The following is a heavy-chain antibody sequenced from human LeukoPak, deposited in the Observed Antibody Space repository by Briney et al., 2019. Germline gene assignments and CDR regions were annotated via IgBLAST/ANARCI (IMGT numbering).Heavy chain of an antibody. V-gene: IGHV3-20*04. D-gene: IGHD1-26*01. CDR1: GFTFDDYG. CDR2: INWNGGST. CDR3: ARERSGSGSYHLDY. J-gene: IGHJ4*02. Sequence: RPGGSLRLSCAASGFTFDDYGMSWVRQAPGKGLEWVSGINWNGGSTGHADSVKGRFTISRDNAKNSLYLQMNSLRAEDTALYYCARERSGSGSYHLDYWGQGTLVIVSS.